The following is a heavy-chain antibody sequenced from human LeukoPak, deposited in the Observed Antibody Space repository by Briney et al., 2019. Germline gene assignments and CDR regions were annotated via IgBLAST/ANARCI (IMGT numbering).Heavy chain of an antibody. CDR3: ARVPHYYFGYGYFDT. V-gene: IGHV4-34*01. CDR1: GGSFGGYY. J-gene: IGHJ4*02. CDR2: IDQSGTT. Sequence: PSETLSLTCVVHGGSFGGYYWSWLRQPPGKGLEWVGEIDQSGTTNYNPSLKSGVSISIDTSKKQFSLTLTSMTAADTAVYYCARVPHYYFGYGYFDTWGQGTRVTVSS. D-gene: IGHD3/OR15-3a*01.